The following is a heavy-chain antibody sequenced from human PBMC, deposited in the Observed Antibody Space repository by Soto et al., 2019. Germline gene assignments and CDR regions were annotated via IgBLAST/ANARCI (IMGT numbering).Heavy chain of an antibody. CDR1: GGTFSSYR. D-gene: IGHD3-10*01. J-gene: IGHJ6*02. V-gene: IGHV1-69*06. CDR2: ITPVFGTP. CDR3: ARDLPSLEVRSYGMDV. Sequence: QVQLVQSGAEVKKPGSSVKVSCKVSGGTFSSYRFSWVRQAPGQGLEWMGGITPVFGTPDYAQKFQGRVTVTPDRSTNTAYMELSRLTSDDTAVYYCARDLPSLEVRSYGMDVWGQGTTVTVSS.